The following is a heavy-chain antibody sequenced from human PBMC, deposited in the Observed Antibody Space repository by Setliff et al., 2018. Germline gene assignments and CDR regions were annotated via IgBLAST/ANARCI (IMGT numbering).Heavy chain of an antibody. D-gene: IGHD2-8*02. V-gene: IGHV4-59*08. J-gene: IGHJ4*02. CDR2: ISYTGST. Sequence: PSETLSLTCAVSGASFSDYYWTWIRQSPGRGLEWIAYISYTGSTNYNPSLKSRVTISLDTSKNHFSLNLRSVTAADTAVYYCARLSPYNTGPPFDYWGQGTMVTVSS. CDR1: GASFSDYY. CDR3: ARLSPYNTGPPFDY.